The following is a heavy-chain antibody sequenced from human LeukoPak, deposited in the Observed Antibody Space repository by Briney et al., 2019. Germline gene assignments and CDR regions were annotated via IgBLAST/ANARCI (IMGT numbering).Heavy chain of an antibody. V-gene: IGHV3-33*01. CDR1: GFTFSSYG. CDR2: IWYDGSNK. J-gene: IGHJ4*02. D-gene: IGHD3-10*01. Sequence: GGSLRLSCAASGFTFSSYGMHWVRQAPGKGLEWVAVIWYDGSNKYYADSVKGRFTISRDNSKNTLYLRMNSLRAEDTAVYYCARDLIPYYYGSGGVDYWGQGTLVTVSS. CDR3: ARDLIPYYYGSGGVDY.